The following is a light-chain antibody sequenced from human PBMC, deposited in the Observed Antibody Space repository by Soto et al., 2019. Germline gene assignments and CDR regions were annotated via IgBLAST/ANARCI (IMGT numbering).Light chain of an antibody. V-gene: IGKV3-20*01. CDR2: GAS. J-gene: IGKJ1*01. Sequence: EIVLTQSPGTLSLSPGERATLSCRASQSVSSSYLAWYQQKPGQAPRLLIYGASSRATGIPERFSGSGSETDFTLTISRLEPDDFAVYYCQQYGSSSWTFGQGTKVEIK. CDR3: QQYGSSSWT. CDR1: QSVSSSY.